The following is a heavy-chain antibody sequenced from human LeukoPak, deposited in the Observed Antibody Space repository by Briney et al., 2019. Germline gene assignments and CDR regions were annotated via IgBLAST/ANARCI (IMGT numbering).Heavy chain of an antibody. J-gene: IGHJ3*02. CDR1: GYTFSSYV. Sequence: ASVKVSCKASGYTFSSYVINWVRQAPGQGLEWMGRISPYNGNTNYAQKLQGRVTMTTDTSTSTAYMELRSLRSDDTAVYYCARATLRYSYRAAFDIWGQGTMVTVSS. V-gene: IGHV1-18*01. D-gene: IGHD3-16*02. CDR3: ARATLRYSYRAAFDI. CDR2: ISPYNGNT.